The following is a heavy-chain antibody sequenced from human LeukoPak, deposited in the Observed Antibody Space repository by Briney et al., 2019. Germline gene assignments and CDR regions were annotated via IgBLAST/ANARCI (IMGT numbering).Heavy chain of an antibody. CDR3: ARDLRFISSGWSDDY. D-gene: IGHD6-19*01. CDR1: RYTFTVYY. J-gene: IGHJ4*02. CDR2: INTNTGNP. V-gene: IGHV7-4-1*02. Sequence: GASVTVSCTASRYTFTVYYMHWVRQAPGQGLEWMGWINTNTGNPTYAQGFTGRFVFSLDTSVSTAYLQISSLKAEDTAVYYCARDLRFISSGWSDDYCGQGTLVTVSS.